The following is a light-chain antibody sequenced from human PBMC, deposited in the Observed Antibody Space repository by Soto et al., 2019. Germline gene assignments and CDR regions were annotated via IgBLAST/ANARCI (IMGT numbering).Light chain of an antibody. CDR3: LRDGDSPAAYT. V-gene: IGKV3-20*01. J-gene: IGKJ2*01. CDR1: QSVSSRN. CDR2: GAS. Sequence: ESVLTQSPGTVSLSPGERATLSCRASQSVSSRNLAWYRQKPGQAPSLLIFGASTSATVIPGRFSCSGSGTDFTLTSSSLVTEYCAEYYCLRDGDSPAAYTFGQGTKLEIK.